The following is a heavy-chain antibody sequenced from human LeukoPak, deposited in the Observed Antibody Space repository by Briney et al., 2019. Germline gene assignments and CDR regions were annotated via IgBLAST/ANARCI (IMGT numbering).Heavy chain of an antibody. CDR2: IKSDGTTT. CDR3: VRESGYTYGL. D-gene: IGHD5-24*01. CDR1: GFTFSGYW. Sequence: GGSLRLSCTASGFTFSGYWMHWVRQVPGKGLVWVSYIKSDGTTTNYADSVKGRFTISRDNAKNTLYRQMNSLRVEDTAVYYCVRESGYTYGLWGQGSLVTVSS. J-gene: IGHJ4*02. V-gene: IGHV3-74*01.